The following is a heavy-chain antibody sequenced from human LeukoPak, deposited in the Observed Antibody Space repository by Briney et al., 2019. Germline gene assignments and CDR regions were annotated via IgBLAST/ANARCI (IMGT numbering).Heavy chain of an antibody. J-gene: IGHJ4*02. CDR1: GGSISNYY. D-gene: IGHD2-21*01. V-gene: IGHV4-59*01. CDR3: AREGQGSLLD. CDR2: MYYSGIT. Sequence: PSETLSLTCTVSGGSISNYYWSWLRQPPGKGLEWIGYMYYSGITNYNPSLTSRVTISVDTSKNQFSLKLSSVTAADTAVYYCAREGQGSLLDWGQGTLVTVSS.